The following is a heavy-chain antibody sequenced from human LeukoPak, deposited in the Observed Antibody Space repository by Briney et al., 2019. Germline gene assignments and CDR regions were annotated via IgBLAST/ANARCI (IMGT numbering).Heavy chain of an antibody. D-gene: IGHD3-16*02. Sequence: SETLSLTCTVSGGSISSISYYWGWIRQPPGKGLEWFGSIYYSGSTYYNPSLKSRVTISVDTSKNQFTLKLSSVTAADTAVYYCASPVYDYVWGSYRSGDYWGQGTLVTVSS. J-gene: IGHJ4*02. CDR1: GGSISSISYY. V-gene: IGHV4-39*01. CDR2: IYYSGST. CDR3: ASPVYDYVWGSYRSGDY.